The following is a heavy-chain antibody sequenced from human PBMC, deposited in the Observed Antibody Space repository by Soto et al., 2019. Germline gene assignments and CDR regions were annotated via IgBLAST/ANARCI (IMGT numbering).Heavy chain of an antibody. J-gene: IGHJ4*02. CDR3: ATWQGSLNFHY. V-gene: IGHV3-33*01. CDR1: GFTFSLYG. CDR2: ICDDGRRK. D-gene: IGHD1-1*01. Sequence: QAQLVESGGGVVQPGRSLRLSCAASGFTFSLYGMHWVRQAPGKGLEWVAAICDDGRRKDYADSVKDRLFISRDNSKNSLYLQLDSLRPDDTAVYYCATWQGSLNFHYWGQGTLVTVSS.